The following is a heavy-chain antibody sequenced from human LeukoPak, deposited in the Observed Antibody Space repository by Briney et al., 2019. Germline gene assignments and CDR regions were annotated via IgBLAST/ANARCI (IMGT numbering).Heavy chain of an antibody. Sequence: ASVKLSCKASGYTFTSYGISWVRQAPGQGLEWMGWISAYNGNTNYAQKLQGRVTMTTDTSTSTAYMELRSLRSDDTAVYYCARDFLYGPYFADWGQGTLVTVSS. D-gene: IGHD3-10*01. CDR2: ISAYNGNT. CDR1: GYTFTSYG. CDR3: ARDFLYGPYFAD. J-gene: IGHJ4*02. V-gene: IGHV1-18*01.